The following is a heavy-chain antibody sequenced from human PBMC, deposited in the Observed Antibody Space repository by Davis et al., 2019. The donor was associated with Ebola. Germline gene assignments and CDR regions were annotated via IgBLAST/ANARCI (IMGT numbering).Heavy chain of an antibody. CDR1: GGSISGNTHS. CDR3: ARALGTANDY. Sequence: SCAVSGGSISGNTHSWSWVRQPPGKALEWIGYIYPSGSTYYNPSLQSRASISGDAAKNQVSLQLTSMTAADTAVYYCARALGTANDYWGQGTLVTVSS. D-gene: IGHD2-21*02. V-gene: IGHV4-30-2*01. CDR2: IYPSGST. J-gene: IGHJ4*02.